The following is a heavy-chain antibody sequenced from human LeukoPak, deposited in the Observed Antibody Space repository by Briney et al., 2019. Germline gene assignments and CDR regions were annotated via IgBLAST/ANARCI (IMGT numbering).Heavy chain of an antibody. CDR1: GYTFTSYA. V-gene: IGHV1-3*01. CDR3: AREGLVVPAAIYYGMDV. CDR2: INAGNGNT. D-gene: IGHD2-2*02. J-gene: IGHJ6*04. Sequence: ASVKVSCKASGYTFTSYAMHWVRQAPGQRLEWMGWINAGNGNTKYSQKFQGRVTITRDTSASTAYMELSSLRSEDTAVYYCAREGLVVPAAIYYGMDVWGKGTTVTVFS.